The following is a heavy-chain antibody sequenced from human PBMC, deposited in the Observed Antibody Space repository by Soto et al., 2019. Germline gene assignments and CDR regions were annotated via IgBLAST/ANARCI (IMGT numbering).Heavy chain of an antibody. CDR1: GFNVNSDY. CDR3: TRDGRGLGRLSLFEY. J-gene: IGHJ4*02. D-gene: IGHD2-21*02. V-gene: IGHV3-53*01. CDR2: IYSGETT. Sequence: VGSLRLSCAASGFNVNSDYMNWVRQTPGKGLEWVASIYSGETTYYADSVRGRFTISSDKSKNTLYFQLSSLRIEDTAVYYCTRDGRGLGRLSLFEYWGQGVLVTV.